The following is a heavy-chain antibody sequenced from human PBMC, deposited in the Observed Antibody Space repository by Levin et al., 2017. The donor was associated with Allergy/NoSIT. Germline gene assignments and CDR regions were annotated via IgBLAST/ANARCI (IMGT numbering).Heavy chain of an antibody. J-gene: IGHJ4*02. CDR2: IYNSGST. D-gene: IGHD1-26*01. CDR1: GDSINSPIYY. V-gene: IGHV4-39*01. Sequence: SETLSLTCTVSGDSINSPIYYWGWIRQPPGKGLEWIGSIYNSGSTFYNASLKTRVTMSVDTSKNQFSLRLSSVTAADTAVYYCARHLYYPKTFDYWGQGTLVTVSS. CDR3: ARHLYYPKTFDY.